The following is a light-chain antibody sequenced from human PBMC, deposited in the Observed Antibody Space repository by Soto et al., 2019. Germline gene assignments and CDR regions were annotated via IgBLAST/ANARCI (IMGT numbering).Light chain of an antibody. V-gene: IGLV2-14*01. CDR3: SSYTSTNSLVV. CDR2: DVS. J-gene: IGLJ2*01. Sequence: QSALTQPASVSGSPGQSITISCTGASSDIGGYNYVSWYRQYPGKAPELMIYDVSNRPSGVSNRFSGSKFGNLASLTISGLQAADEADYYCSSYTSTNSLVVFGGGTKVTVL. CDR1: SSDIGGYNY.